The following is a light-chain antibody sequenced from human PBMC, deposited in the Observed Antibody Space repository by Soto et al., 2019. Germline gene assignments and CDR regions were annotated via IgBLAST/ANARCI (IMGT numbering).Light chain of an antibody. CDR1: QSISSY. V-gene: IGKV1-39*01. Sequence: DIQMTQSPSSLSASVGDIVTITFRASQSISSYLNWYQQKPGKAPKLLIYAASSLQSGVPSRFSGSGSGTDFTLTISSLQPEDCGTYYCQQSFTTRITFGQGTRLEIK. CDR3: QQSFTTRIT. CDR2: AAS. J-gene: IGKJ5*01.